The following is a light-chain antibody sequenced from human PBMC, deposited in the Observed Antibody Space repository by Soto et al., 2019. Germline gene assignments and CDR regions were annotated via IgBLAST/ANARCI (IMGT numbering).Light chain of an antibody. CDR2: DAS. J-gene: IGKJ1*01. CDR3: QQFNSYPPVA. V-gene: IGKV3D-15*01. Sequence: EIHITHTTTTLSVSPWQRPTLSCRPSQSVSSYLAWYQQKPGPAPRLLIYDASTRATGIPARFSGSGSGTDFTLTISSLEPDDFAIYYCQQFNSYPPVAFGQ. CDR1: QSVSSY.